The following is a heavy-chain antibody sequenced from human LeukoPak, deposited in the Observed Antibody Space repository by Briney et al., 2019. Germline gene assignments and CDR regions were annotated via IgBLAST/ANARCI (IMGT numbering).Heavy chain of an antibody. V-gene: IGHV1-18*01. Sequence: ASVKVSCKASGHTFSSSGITWVRQAPGQGLEWMGWISAYNGDTKYAQKLQGRVTMTTDTSTSTAYMELRSLRSDDTAVYYCARHYYDSSGYLVGDYWGQGTLVTVSS. CDR3: ARHYYDSSGYLVGDY. J-gene: IGHJ4*02. D-gene: IGHD3-22*01. CDR2: ISAYNGDT. CDR1: GHTFSSSG.